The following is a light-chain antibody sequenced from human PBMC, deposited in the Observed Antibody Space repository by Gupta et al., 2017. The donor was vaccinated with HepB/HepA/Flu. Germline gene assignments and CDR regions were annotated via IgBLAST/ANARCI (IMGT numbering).Light chain of an antibody. Sequence: EIVLTQSPATLSLSPGERATLSCRASQSVSSYLAWYQQKPGQAPRLLIYDASNRATGIPARFSGIGSGTDFTLTISSLEPEDFAVYYCQQRGAFGPGTKVDIK. CDR2: DAS. V-gene: IGKV3-11*01. CDR1: QSVSSY. J-gene: IGKJ3*01. CDR3: QQRGA.